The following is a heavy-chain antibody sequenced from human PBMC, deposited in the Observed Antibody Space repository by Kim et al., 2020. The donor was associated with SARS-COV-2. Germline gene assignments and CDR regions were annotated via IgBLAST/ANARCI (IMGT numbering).Heavy chain of an antibody. D-gene: IGHD1-26*01. CDR2: STI. J-gene: IGHJ1*01. Sequence: STISTADSVKGRFHLSRDTAQKPLYLQMNSLRDEDTAVYYCAGSGSYYRQWGQGTLVTVSS. CDR3: AGSGSYYRQ. V-gene: IGHV3-48*02.